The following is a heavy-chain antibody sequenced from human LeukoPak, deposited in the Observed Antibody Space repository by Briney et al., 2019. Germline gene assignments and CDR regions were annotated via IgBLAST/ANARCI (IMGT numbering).Heavy chain of an antibody. J-gene: IGHJ4*02. D-gene: IGHD6-6*01. V-gene: IGHV1-8*01. CDR3: ARMDSIYSSSSADY. CDR1: GYTFTSYD. Sequence: ASVKVSCKASGYTFTSYDINWVRQATGQGLEWMGWMSPNSGNTGYAQKFQGRGTMTRNTSISTAYMELSSLRSEDTAVYYCARMDSIYSSSSADYGGQGTLVTVSS. CDR2: MSPNSGNT.